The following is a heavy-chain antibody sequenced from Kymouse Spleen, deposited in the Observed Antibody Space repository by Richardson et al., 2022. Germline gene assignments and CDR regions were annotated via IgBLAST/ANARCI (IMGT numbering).Heavy chain of an antibody. V-gene: IGHV4-59*01. CDR3: ARDPGAGTSHFDY. D-gene: IGHD6-19*01,IGHD7-27*02. J-gene: IGHJ4*02. CDR1: GGSISSYY. Sequence: QVQLQESGPGLVKPSETLSLTCTVSGGSISSYYWSWIRQPPGKGLEWIGYIYYSGSTNYNPSLKSRVTISVDTSKNQFSLKLSSVTAADTAVYYCARDPGAGTSHFDYWGQGTLVTVSS. CDR2: IYYSGST.